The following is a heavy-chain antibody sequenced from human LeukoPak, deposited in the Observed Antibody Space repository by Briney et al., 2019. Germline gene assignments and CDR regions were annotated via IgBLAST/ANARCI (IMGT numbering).Heavy chain of an antibody. J-gene: IGHJ5*02. Sequence: ASVKVSCKASGYTFTSYDINWVRQATGQGLEWMGWMNPDSGYTGYAQKFQGRVTMTRNTSTSTAYMELSSLRSEDTAVYYCARAYYDILTGLGGFDPWGQGTLVTVSS. CDR3: ARAYYDILTGLGGFDP. V-gene: IGHV1-8*01. CDR1: GYTFTSYD. D-gene: IGHD3-9*01. CDR2: MNPDSGYT.